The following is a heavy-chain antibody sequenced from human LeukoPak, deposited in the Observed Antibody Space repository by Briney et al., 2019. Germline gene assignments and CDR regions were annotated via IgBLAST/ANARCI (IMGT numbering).Heavy chain of an antibody. J-gene: IGHJ4*02. Sequence: GGSLRLSCAASGFTFSNYWTHWVRQAPGKGLVWVSRVHGDGGLTHYAASVKGRFTISRDNAKNMLYLQMHSLRAEDTALYFCVRDGDDYNFDYWGQGSLVTVSS. CDR3: VRDGDDYNFDY. CDR2: VHGDGGLT. CDR1: GFTFSNYW. V-gene: IGHV3-74*01. D-gene: IGHD5-24*01.